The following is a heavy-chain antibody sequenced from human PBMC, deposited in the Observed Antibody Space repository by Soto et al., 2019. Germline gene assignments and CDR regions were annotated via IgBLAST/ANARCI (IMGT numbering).Heavy chain of an antibody. CDR3: AKDDYGPPWFDP. V-gene: IGHV3-23*01. Sequence: GGSLRHSCAASGFTFSSYAMSCVRQAPGKGLEWVSAISGSGGSTYYADSVKGRFTISRDNSKNTLYLQMNSLRAEDTAVYYCAKDDYGPPWFDPWGQGTLVTVSS. CDR2: ISGSGGST. CDR1: GFTFSSYA. J-gene: IGHJ5*02. D-gene: IGHD4-17*01.